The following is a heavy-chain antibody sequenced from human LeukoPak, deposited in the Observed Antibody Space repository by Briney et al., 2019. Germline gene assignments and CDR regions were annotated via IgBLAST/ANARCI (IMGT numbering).Heavy chain of an antibody. J-gene: IGHJ4*02. D-gene: IGHD1-26*01. CDR3: ARNGIVGAGYYFDY. V-gene: IGHV3-7*01. CDR2: IKQDGSEM. CDR1: GFTFSSYW. Sequence: GGSLRLSCAASGFTFSSYWMDWVRQAPGKGLEWVANIKQDGSEMYYVDSVKGRFTISRDNAKKSLYLQVNILRAEDTAVYYCARNGIVGAGYYFDYWGQGTLVTVSS.